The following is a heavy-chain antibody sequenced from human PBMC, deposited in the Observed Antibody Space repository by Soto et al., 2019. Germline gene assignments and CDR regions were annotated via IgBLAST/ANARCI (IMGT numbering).Heavy chain of an antibody. CDR2: LSGSAENT. V-gene: IGHV3-23*01. CDR1: GFTFSSYA. Sequence: EVQLLQSGGGLVQPGGSLRLSCAASGFTFSSYAMSWVRQTPGKGLERVSSLSGSAENTYYADSVRGRFTISGDNSQDTLFLKMSSLRAEDTAVYYCANCLDYLDNAIDSCGQGTMVTVSS. CDR3: ANCLDYLDNAIDS. J-gene: IGHJ3*02. D-gene: IGHD3-9*01.